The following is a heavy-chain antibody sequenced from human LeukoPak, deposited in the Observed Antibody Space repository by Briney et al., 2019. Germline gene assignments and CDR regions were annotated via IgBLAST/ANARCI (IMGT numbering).Heavy chain of an antibody. J-gene: IGHJ5*02. CDR3: ARGSLLWFGELPFDP. Sequence: GGALRLACAASGFTFSGHSMSWVRQAPGKGLEWVSSISTTSSYIYYADSVKGRFTISRDNAKNSLWLQMDSLRAEDTAVYYCARGSLLWFGELPFDPWGQGTLVTVSS. CDR1: GFTFSGHS. V-gene: IGHV3-21*01. CDR2: ISTTSSYI. D-gene: IGHD3-10*01.